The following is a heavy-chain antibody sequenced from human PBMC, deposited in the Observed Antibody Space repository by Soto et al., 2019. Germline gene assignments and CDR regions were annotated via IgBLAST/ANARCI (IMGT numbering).Heavy chain of an antibody. V-gene: IGHV1-24*01. CDR1: GYTLTELS. D-gene: IGHD3-3*01. J-gene: IGHJ3*02. CDR3: ARDRHGSYDFWSGPEPAFDI. Sequence: GASVKVSCKVSGYTLTELSMHWVRQAPGKGLEWMGLIGPYNGNTIYAQKFQGRVTMTTDTSTSTAYMELRSLRSDDTAVYYCARDRHGSYDFWSGPEPAFDIWGQGTMVTVSS. CDR2: IGPYNGNT.